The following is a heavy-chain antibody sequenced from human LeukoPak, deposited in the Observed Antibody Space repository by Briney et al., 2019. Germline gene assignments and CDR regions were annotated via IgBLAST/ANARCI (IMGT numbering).Heavy chain of an antibody. V-gene: IGHV4-34*01. Sequence: PSETLSLTCAVYGGSFSGYYWTWIRQPPGKGLEWIGEINHSGSTNYNPSLKSRATISVDTSKNHLSLKLSSVTAADTAVYYCASHLIAAAGTGAFDIWGQGTMVTVSS. CDR2: INHSGST. D-gene: IGHD6-13*01. CDR1: GGSFSGYY. CDR3: ASHLIAAAGTGAFDI. J-gene: IGHJ3*02.